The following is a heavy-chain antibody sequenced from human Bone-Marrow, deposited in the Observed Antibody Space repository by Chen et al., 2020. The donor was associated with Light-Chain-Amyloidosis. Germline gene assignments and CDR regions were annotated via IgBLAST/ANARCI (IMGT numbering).Heavy chain of an antibody. J-gene: IGHJ4*02. Sequence: EVHLVETGGALIQPGGSPRLSCAASGFSVSRSYMSWVRQAPGKGLEWVSLIYSGGSTYYADCVKGRFTISRDSSKNTVYLQMNSLRAEDTALYYCATEGRDPGYSYGYLNYWGQGTLVTVSS. D-gene: IGHD5-18*01. V-gene: IGHV3-53*02. CDR1: GFSVSRSY. CDR2: IYSGGST. CDR3: ATEGRDPGYSYGYLNY.